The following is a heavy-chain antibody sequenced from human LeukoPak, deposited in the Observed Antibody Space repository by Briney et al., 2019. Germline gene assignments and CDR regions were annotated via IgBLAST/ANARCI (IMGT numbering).Heavy chain of an antibody. Sequence: GGSLRLSCAASGFTFSSYWMTWVRQAPGKGLEWVGRIKSKTDGGTTDYAAPVKGRFTISRDDSKNTLYLQMNSLKTEDTAVYYCTREAVTANGYFDYWGQGTLVTVSS. V-gene: IGHV3-15*01. CDR3: TREAVTANGYFDY. D-gene: IGHD2-21*02. CDR1: GFTFSSYW. J-gene: IGHJ4*02. CDR2: IKSKTDGGTT.